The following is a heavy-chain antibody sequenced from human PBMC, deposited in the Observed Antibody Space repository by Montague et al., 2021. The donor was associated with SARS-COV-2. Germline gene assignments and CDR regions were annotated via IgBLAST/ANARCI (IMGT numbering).Heavy chain of an antibody. J-gene: IGHJ4*02. V-gene: IGHV4-4*02. D-gene: IGHD6-19*01. CDR3: SSDSSGWSRFDY. Sequence: SETLSLTCAVSGGSIRSSNWWSWFRQPPGKGLVWIVGIYHRRGTNYNPSPKNRVTIAVDKTKNQYSLKLSSLTAADTAAYYCSSDSSGWSRFDYWGQGTLVTVSS. CDR2: IYHRRGT. CDR1: GGSIRSSNW.